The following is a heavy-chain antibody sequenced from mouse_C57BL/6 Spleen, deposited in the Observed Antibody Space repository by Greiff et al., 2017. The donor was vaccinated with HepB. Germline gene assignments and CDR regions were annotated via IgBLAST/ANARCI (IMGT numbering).Heavy chain of an antibody. D-gene: IGHD2-2*01. CDR3: ARSPDGDDDY. CDR2: IYPGGGYT. J-gene: IGHJ2*01. V-gene: IGHV1-63*01. Sequence: LQESGAELVRPGTSVKMSCKASGYTFTNYWIGWAKQRPGHGLEWIGDIYPGGGYTNYNEKFKGKATLTADNSSSTAYMQFSSLTSEVSAIDYCARSPDGDDDYWGQGTTLTVSS. CDR1: GYTFTNYW.